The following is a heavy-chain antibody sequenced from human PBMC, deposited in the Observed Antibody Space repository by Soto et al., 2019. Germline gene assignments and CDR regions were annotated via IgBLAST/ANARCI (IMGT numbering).Heavy chain of an antibody. CDR2: ISGSGGST. J-gene: IGHJ4*02. Sequence: GGSLRLSCAASGFTFSSYAMSWVRQAPGKGLEWVSAISGSGGSTYYADSGKGRFTISRDNSKNTLYLQMNSLGAEDTAVYYCAKVGRAVAGKGLGWYFDYWGQGTLVTVSS. D-gene: IGHD6-19*01. CDR3: AKVGRAVAGKGLGWYFDY. CDR1: GFTFSSYA. V-gene: IGHV3-23*01.